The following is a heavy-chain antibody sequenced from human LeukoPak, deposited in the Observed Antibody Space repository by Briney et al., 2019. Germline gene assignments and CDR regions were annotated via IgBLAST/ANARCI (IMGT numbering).Heavy chain of an antibody. V-gene: IGHV3-23*01. CDR3: AKDRKYGDFWSGYYGGN. CDR1: GFTFSSYA. Sequence: GGSLRLSCAASGFTFSSYAMSWVRQAPGKGLEWVSAISGSGGSTYYAGSVKGRFTISRDNSKNTLYLQMNSLRAEDTAVYYCAKDRKYGDFWSGYYGGNWGQGTLVTVSS. D-gene: IGHD3-3*01. CDR2: ISGSGGST. J-gene: IGHJ4*02.